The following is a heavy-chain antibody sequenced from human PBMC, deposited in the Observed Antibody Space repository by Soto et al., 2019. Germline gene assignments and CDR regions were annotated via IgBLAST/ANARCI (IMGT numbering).Heavy chain of an antibody. V-gene: IGHV4-59*08. Sequence: QVQLQESGPGLVKPSETLSLTCTVSGGSISSYYWSWIRQPPGKGLEWIGYIYYSGSTNYNPSLKRRVTISVDTSKNQFSRKLSSVTAADTAVYYCARHGYYVPYWYFDLWGRGALVTVSS. D-gene: IGHD3-10*02. CDR1: GGSISSYY. CDR2: IYYSGST. J-gene: IGHJ2*01. CDR3: ARHGYYVPYWYFDL.